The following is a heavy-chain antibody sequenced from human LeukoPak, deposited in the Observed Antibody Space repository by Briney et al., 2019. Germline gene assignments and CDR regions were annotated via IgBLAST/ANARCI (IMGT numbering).Heavy chain of an antibody. V-gene: IGHV5-51*01. CDR3: ARRKGSCSSTSCRYYLDAFDI. D-gene: IGHD2-2*01. CDR1: GYSFTSYW. CDR2: IYPGDSDT. Sequence: GESLKISCKGSGYSFTSYWIGWVRQMPGKGLEWMGIIYPGDSDTRYSPSFQGQVTISADKSISTAYLQWSSLKASDTAMYYCARRKGSCSSTSCRYYLDAFDIWGQGTMVTVSS. J-gene: IGHJ3*02.